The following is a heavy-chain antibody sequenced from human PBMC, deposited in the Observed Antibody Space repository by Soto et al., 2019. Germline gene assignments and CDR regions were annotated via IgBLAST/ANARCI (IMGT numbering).Heavy chain of an antibody. CDR2: IYWDDDK. D-gene: IGHD4-17*01. V-gene: IGHV2-5*02. CDR1: GFSLSTSGVG. CDR3: AQSLQADYGDYAPFNY. J-gene: IGHJ4*02. Sequence: QITLKESGPTLVKPTQTLTLTCTFSGFSLSTSGVGVGWIRQPPGKALEWLALIYWDDDKRYSPSLKSRITITKDTSKNQVVLTMTNMDPVNTATYYCAQSLQADYGDYAPFNYWGQGTLVTVSS.